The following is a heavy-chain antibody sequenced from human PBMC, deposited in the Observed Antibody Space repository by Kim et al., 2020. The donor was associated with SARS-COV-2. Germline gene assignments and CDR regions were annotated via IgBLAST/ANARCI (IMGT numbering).Heavy chain of an antibody. CDR1: GFTFSTYW. D-gene: IGHD5-12*01. CDR3: VTEDRGATTRHFDY. J-gene: IGHJ4*02. CDR2: ISSDADII. Sequence: GGSLRLSCAASGFTFSTYWMHWVRQAPGKGLMWVARISSDADIINYVDSVKGRFTISRDNAKNTLYLQMNSLRAEDTALYYCVTEDRGATTRHFDYWGQGTLVTVSS. V-gene: IGHV3-74*01.